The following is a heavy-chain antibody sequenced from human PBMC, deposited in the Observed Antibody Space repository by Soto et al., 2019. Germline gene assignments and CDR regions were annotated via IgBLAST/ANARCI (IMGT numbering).Heavy chain of an antibody. CDR3: ARDIVVVVAASYYYGMDV. CDR1: GYTFTSYG. J-gene: IGHJ6*02. D-gene: IGHD2-15*01. Sequence: QVQLVQSGAEVKKPGASVKVSCKASGYTFTSYGISWVRQAPGQGLEWMGWISAYNGNTNYAQKLQGRVTMTTDTSTSTACMELRSLRSDDTAVYYCARDIVVVVAASYYYGMDVWGQGTTVTVSS. CDR2: ISAYNGNT. V-gene: IGHV1-18*04.